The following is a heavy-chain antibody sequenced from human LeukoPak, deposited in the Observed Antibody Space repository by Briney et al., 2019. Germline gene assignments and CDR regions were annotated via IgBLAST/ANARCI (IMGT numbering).Heavy chain of an antibody. CDR3: ATTVETGDAFDI. Sequence: SHTLTLTCAISGDSVSSNSAAWSWIRLSPSRGLEWLGRTYYRSKWYNDYAVSVRSRITINPDTSKNLFSLLLNPVTPEDTAEYYCATTVETGDAFDIWGPGTRVTVSS. J-gene: IGHJ3*02. D-gene: IGHD1-1*01. CDR2: TYYRSKWYN. CDR1: GDSVSSNSAA. V-gene: IGHV6-1*01.